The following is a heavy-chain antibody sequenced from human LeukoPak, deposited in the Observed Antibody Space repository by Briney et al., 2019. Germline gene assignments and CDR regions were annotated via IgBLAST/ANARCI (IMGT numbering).Heavy chain of an antibody. CDR2: ITPNADRT. D-gene: IGHD3-22*01. V-gene: IGHV3-23*01. Sequence: GGSLRLSCAASGFTFGSYSMSWVRQAPGKGLEWVSFITPNADRTSYADSVEGRFTISRDNPRNTLYMQMNSLRDEDTALYYCAIMHGYYDGSGYWVQWGQGTLVTVSS. J-gene: IGHJ1*01. CDR3: AIMHGYYDGSGYWVQ. CDR1: GFTFGSYS.